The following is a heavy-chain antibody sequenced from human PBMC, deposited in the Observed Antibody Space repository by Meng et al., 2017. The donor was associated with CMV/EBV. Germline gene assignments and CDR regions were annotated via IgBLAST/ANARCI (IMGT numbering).Heavy chain of an antibody. J-gene: IGHJ5*02. CDR3: AREGFDP. V-gene: IGHV1-2*02. CDR1: GSPSAGYY. Sequence: SGNASCHASGSPSAGYYMRWVRQAPGQGSEWMAWINPNSGGTTYAQKFQGRVTMLRDTCISTAYMDLSRRRSGDTAVYYCAREGFDPWGQGTLVTVSS. CDR2: INPNSGGT.